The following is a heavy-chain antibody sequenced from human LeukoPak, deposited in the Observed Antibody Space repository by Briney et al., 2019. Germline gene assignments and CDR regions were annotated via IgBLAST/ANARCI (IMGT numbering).Heavy chain of an antibody. CDR3: ARTRTTVVELFDY. CDR1: GFSLSTSGMC. CDR2: IDWDDDK. D-gene: IGHD4-23*01. J-gene: IGHJ4*02. Sequence: PSQTLSLTCTFSGFSLSTSGMCVSWLRQPPGKALEWLARIDWDDDKYYSTSLKTRLTISKDTSKNQVVLTMTNMDPVDTATYYCARTRTTVVELFDYWGQGTLVTVSS. V-gene: IGHV2-70*11.